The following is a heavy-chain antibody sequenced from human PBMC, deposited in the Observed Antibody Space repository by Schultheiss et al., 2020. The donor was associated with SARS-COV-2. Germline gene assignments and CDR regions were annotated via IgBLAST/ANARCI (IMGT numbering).Heavy chain of an antibody. V-gene: IGHV3-30-3*01. CDR3: ARGVQAHS. J-gene: IGHJ4*02. Sequence: GGSLRLSCAASGFTFSSYAMHWVRQAPGKGLEWVAVISYDGSNKYYADSVKGRFTISRDNSKNTLYLQMNSLRAEDTAVYYCARGVQAHSWGQGTLVTVSS. CDR2: ISYDGSNK. CDR1: GFTFSSYA.